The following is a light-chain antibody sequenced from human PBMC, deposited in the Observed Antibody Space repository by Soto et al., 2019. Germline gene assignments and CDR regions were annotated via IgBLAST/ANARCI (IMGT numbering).Light chain of an antibody. V-gene: IGLV7-43*01. J-gene: IGLJ2*01. CDR1: TGEVTSGYF. CDR2: STS. Sequence: QAVVTQEPSLTVSPGGTVTLTCASSTGEVTSGYFPNWIQQKPGQAPRSLIYSTSNKHSWTPARFSGSLLGGKAALTLSGLQPEDDAEYYRLLYFSGHVRLFGGGTKLTVL. CDR3: LLYFSGHVRL.